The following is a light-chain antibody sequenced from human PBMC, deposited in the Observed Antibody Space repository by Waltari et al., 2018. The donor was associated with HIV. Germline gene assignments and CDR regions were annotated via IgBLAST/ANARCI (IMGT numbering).Light chain of an antibody. CDR2: DVS. Sequence: QSALTQPASVSGSPGPSITIPCTGTSSDVGGYNYVSWSQQHPGKAPKLMIYDVSKRPSGVSNRFSGAKSGNTASRTISGLQAEDEADYYCSSYTGSSTHVFGTGTKVTVL. V-gene: IGLV2-14*03. CDR1: SSDVGGYNY. CDR3: SSYTGSSTHV. J-gene: IGLJ1*01.